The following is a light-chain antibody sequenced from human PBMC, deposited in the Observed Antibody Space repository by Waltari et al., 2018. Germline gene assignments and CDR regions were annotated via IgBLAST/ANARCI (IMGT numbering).Light chain of an antibody. CDR3: SSYAGTYSWM. J-gene: IGLJ3*02. Sequence: QSALTPPRSVSGSPGQSVTISCTGTSSDVGAHHYLSWYQQHPGEAPKLMIYDVNKRPSGVPDRFSGSKSGHTASLTISGLQAEDESDYYCSSYAGTYSWMFGGGTKLTVL. V-gene: IGLV2-11*01. CDR2: DVN. CDR1: SSDVGAHHY.